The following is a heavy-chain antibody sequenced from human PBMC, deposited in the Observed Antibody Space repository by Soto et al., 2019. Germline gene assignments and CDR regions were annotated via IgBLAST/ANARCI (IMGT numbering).Heavy chain of an antibody. CDR3: ARYCSSTSCYGPPDAFAI. D-gene: IGHD2-2*01. CDR2: INPNSGGT. V-gene: IGHV1-2*04. Sequence: GASVKVSCKASGYTFTGYYMHWVRQAPGQGLEWMGWINPNSGGTNYAQKFQGWVTMTRDTSISTAYMELSRLRSDDTAVYYCARYCSSTSCYGPPDAFAIWGQRTMVIVSS. J-gene: IGHJ3*02. CDR1: GYTFTGYY.